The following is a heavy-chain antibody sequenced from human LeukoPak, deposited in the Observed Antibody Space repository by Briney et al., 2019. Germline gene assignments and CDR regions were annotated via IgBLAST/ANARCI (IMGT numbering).Heavy chain of an antibody. J-gene: IGHJ4*02. V-gene: IGHV4-34*01. CDR1: GGSFSGYY. D-gene: IGHD4-11*01. CDR3: ARGNSNRRFDY. Sequence: SETLSLTCAVYGGSFSGYYWSWIRQPPGKGLEWIGEINHSGSTNYNPSLKSRVTISVDTSKNQFSLKLSSVTAADTAAYYCARGNSNRRFDYWGQGTLVTVSS. CDR2: INHSGST.